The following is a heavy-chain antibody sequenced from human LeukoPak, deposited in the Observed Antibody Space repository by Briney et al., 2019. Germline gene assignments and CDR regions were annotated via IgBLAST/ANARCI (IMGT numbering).Heavy chain of an antibody. CDR3: ARHSGNYYDFDY. CDR1: GDSISTYY. CDR2: IYYSGST. D-gene: IGHD1-26*01. V-gene: IGHV4-59*08. Sequence: ASETLSLTCTVSGDSISTYYWSWIRQPPGKGLEWIAYIYYSGSTNYNPSLKSRVTISVDTSKNQFSLKLSSVTAADTAVYYCARHSGNYYDFDYWDQGTLVTVSS. J-gene: IGHJ4*02.